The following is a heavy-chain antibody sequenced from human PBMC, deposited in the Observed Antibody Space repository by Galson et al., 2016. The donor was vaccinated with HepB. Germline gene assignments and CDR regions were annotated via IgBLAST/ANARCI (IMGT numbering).Heavy chain of an antibody. CDR3: ARDRDGSTGWADAFDI. V-gene: IGHV4-31*03. Sequence: TLSLTCTVSGGSIRSGGYYWSWIRQHPGKGLEWIGYIYHSGSTYSSPSLRGRVTISIDTSKDHFSLKLNSVTAADTAVYYCARDRDGSTGWADAFDIWGQGTLVTVSS. CDR1: GGSIRSGGYY. CDR2: IYHSGST. J-gene: IGHJ3*02. D-gene: IGHD5-24*01.